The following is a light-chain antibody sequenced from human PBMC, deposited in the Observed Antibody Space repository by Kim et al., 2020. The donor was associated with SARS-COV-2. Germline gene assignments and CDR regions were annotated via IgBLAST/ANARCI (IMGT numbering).Light chain of an antibody. V-gene: IGLV3-21*04. CDR3: QGWDSSSDHPV. CDR2: YDS. J-gene: IGLJ2*01. Sequence: APGKTAGITCGGDNIGSKRVHWYQQKPGRAPVLVIYYDSDRPSGVPERFSGSNSGNTATLTISRVEAGDEADYYCQGWDSSSDHPVFGGGTQLTVL. CDR1: NIGSKR.